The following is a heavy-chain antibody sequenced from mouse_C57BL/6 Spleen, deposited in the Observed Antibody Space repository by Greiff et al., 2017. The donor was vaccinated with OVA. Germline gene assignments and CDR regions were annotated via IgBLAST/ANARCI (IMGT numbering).Heavy chain of an antibody. CDR3: ARGRDYYSNPYY. Sequence: EVQLQQSGTVLARPGASVKMSCKTSGFNIKDYYMHWVKQRTEQGLEWIGRIDPEDGETKYAPKFQGKATITADTSSNTAYLQLSSLTSEDTAVYYCARGRDYYSNPYYWGQGTTLTVSS. CDR1: GFNIKDYY. D-gene: IGHD2-5*01. J-gene: IGHJ2*01. V-gene: IGHV14-2*01. CDR2: IDPEDGET.